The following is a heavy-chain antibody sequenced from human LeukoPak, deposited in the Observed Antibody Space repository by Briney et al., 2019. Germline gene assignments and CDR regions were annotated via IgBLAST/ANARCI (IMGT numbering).Heavy chain of an antibody. D-gene: IGHD3-22*01. CDR3: ARGVNYYDSSGYYYYYYYMDV. CDR1: GGSFSDFY. V-gene: IGHV4-34*01. Sequence: SETLSLTCAVFGGSFSDFYWNWIRQPPGKGLEWIGEINHSGSTNYNPSLRSRVTISVDTSKNQFSLKLSSVTAADTAVYYCARGVNYYDSSGYYYYYYYMDVWGKGTTVTVSS. CDR2: INHSGST. J-gene: IGHJ6*03.